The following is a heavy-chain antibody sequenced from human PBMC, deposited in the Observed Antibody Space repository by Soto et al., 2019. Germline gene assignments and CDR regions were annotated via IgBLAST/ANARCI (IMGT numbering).Heavy chain of an antibody. CDR2: INWNGGST. Sequence: GGSLRLSCAASGFTFDDYGMSWVRQAPGKGLEWVSGINWNGGSTGYADSVKGRFTISRDNAKNSLYLQMNSLRAEDTALYHCARHQSGLYCTNGVCHHVTPNWFDPWGQGTLVTVSS. V-gene: IGHV3-20*01. CDR3: ARHQSGLYCTNGVCHHVTPNWFDP. CDR1: GFTFDDYG. J-gene: IGHJ5*02. D-gene: IGHD2-8*01.